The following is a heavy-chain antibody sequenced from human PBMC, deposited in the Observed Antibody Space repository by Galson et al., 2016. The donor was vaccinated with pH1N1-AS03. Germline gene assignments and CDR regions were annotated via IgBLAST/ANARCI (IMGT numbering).Heavy chain of an antibody. Sequence: SLRLSCAASGFIFSDYYMSWLRQAPGKGLEWVSYISKNGSDRYYADSVKGRFAISRDNAKNSRYLQMNSLRADDTAVYYFARGWYDIWTGYLVDPFDYWGQGALVTVSS. D-gene: IGHD3-9*01. CDR2: ISKNGSDR. CDR3: ARGWYDIWTGYLVDPFDY. V-gene: IGHV3-11*01. CDR1: GFIFSDYY. J-gene: IGHJ4*02.